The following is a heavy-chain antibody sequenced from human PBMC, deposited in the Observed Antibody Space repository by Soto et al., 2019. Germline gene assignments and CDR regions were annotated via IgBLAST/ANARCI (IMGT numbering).Heavy chain of an antibody. CDR1: GGSISSGGYS. V-gene: IGHV4-30-2*01. CDR3: ARNKYGDAYNWFDP. Sequence: PSETLSLTCAVSGGSISSGGYSWSWIRQPPGKGLEWIGYIYHSGSTYYNPSLKSRVTISVDRSKNQFSLKLSSVTAADTAVYYCARNKYGDAYNWFDPWGQGTLVTVSS. CDR2: IYHSGST. D-gene: IGHD4-17*01. J-gene: IGHJ5*02.